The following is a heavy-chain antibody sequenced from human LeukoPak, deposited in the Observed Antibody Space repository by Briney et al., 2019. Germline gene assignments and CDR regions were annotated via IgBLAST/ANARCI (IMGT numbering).Heavy chain of an antibody. CDR1: GFTFSSYE. CDR2: ISSSGSTI. D-gene: IGHD5-18*01. V-gene: IGHV3-48*03. J-gene: IGHJ4*02. CDR3: AREGGIYSYGYGRFDY. Sequence: GGSLRLSCAASGFTFSSYEMNWVRQAPGKGLEWVSYISSSGSTIYYADSVKGRFTISRDNAKNSLYLQMNSLRAEDTALYYCAREGGIYSYGYGRFDYWGQGTLVTVSS.